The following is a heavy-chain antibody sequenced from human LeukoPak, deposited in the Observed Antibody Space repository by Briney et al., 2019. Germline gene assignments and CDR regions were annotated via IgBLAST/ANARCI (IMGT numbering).Heavy chain of an antibody. J-gene: IGHJ3*02. V-gene: IGHV4-59*01. Sequence: PETLSLTCTVSGGSISSYYWSWIRQPPGKGLEWIGYIYYSGSTNYNPSLKSRVTISVDTSKNQFSLKLSSVTAADTAVYYCARLQRITMIVVVTEAFDIWGQGTMVTVSS. D-gene: IGHD3-22*01. CDR2: IYYSGST. CDR1: GGSISSYY. CDR3: ARLQRITMIVVVTEAFDI.